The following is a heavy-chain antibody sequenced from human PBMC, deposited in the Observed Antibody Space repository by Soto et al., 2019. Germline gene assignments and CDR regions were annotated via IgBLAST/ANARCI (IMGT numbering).Heavy chain of an antibody. D-gene: IGHD3-10*01. CDR2: IKQDGSEK. CDR1: GFTFSSYW. V-gene: IGHV3-7*05. J-gene: IGHJ6*02. CDR3: AREATYYYGSGSYYYYYYGMDV. Sequence: ESGGGLVQPGGSLRLSCAASGFTFSSYWMSWVRQAPGKGLEWVANIKQDGSEKYYVDSVKGRFTISRDNAKNSLYLQMNSLRAEDTAVYYCAREATYYYGSGSYYYYYYGMDVWGQGTTVTVSS.